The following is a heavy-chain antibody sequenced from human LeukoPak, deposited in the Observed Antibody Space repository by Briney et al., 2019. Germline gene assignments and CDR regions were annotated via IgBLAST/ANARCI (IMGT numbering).Heavy chain of an antibody. CDR3: ARDVPGSIGTTARFDP. D-gene: IGHD1-1*01. CDR2: ISSHNDNT. Sequence: ASVKVSRKSSGYTSRTYGISWMRQAPGQGLEWMGWISSHNDNTNYAQKFHGRLTMTTDTSTSTAYMELRSLRSDDTGVYYCARDVPGSIGTTARFDPWGQGTLVTVSS. J-gene: IGHJ5*02. CDR1: GYTSRTYG. V-gene: IGHV1-18*01.